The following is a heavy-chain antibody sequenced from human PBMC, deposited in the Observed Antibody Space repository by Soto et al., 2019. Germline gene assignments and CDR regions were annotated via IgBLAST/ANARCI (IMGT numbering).Heavy chain of an antibody. Sequence: GGSLRLSCAASGFTFSSYAMSWVRQAPGKGLEWVSAISGSGGSTYYADSVKGRFTISRDNSKNTLYLQMNSLRAEDTAVYYCAKPGEGYCSGGSCYSLGYLFDYWGQGTLVTVSS. CDR1: GFTFSSYA. D-gene: IGHD2-15*01. J-gene: IGHJ4*02. CDR2: ISGSGGST. CDR3: AKPGEGYCSGGSCYSLGYLFDY. V-gene: IGHV3-23*01.